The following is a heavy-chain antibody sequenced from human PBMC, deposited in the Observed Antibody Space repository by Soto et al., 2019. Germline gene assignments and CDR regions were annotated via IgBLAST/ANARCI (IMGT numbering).Heavy chain of an antibody. V-gene: IGHV1-69*06. J-gene: IGHJ4*02. CDR1: GGTFSSYA. CDR3: ARAIRNPLAAAGTWYFDY. CDR2: IIPIFGTA. D-gene: IGHD6-13*01. Sequence: SVKVSCKASGGTFSSYAISWVRQAPGQGLEWMGGIIPIFGTANYAQKFQGRVTITADKSTSTAYMELSSLRSEDTAVYYCARAIRNPLAAAGTWYFDYWGQGTLVTVSS.